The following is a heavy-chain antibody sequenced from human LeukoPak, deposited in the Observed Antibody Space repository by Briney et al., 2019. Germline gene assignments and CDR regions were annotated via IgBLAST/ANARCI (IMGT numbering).Heavy chain of an antibody. J-gene: IGHJ6*01. CDR2: ISAYNGNT. V-gene: IGHV1-18*01. CDR3: ASGRMVRGAVYGMDV. Sequence: ASAMISCKASGYTFTSYGISWVRQAPGQGLEWMGWISAYNGNTNYAEKLQGRVPMTTDTSTSTAYMELRSLRSDDTAVYYCASGRMVRGAVYGMDVWGQGTADPVSS. D-gene: IGHD3-10*01. CDR1: GYTFTSYG.